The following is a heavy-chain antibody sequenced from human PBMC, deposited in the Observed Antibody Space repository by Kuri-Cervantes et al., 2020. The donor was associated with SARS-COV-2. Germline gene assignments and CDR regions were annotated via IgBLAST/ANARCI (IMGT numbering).Heavy chain of an antibody. CDR3: ARDPRHYCSSTSCYSYYGMDV. D-gene: IGHD2-2*02. CDR1: GASIRSSTYY. J-gene: IGHJ6*02. V-gene: IGHV4-39*07. Sequence: SETLSLTCTVSGASIRSSTYYWGWIRQSPGKGLEWLGSIYESGDTYYSSSLKSRLSLSVDTSKNQFSLKLSSVTAADTAVYYCARDPRHYCSSTSCYSYYGMDVWGQGTTVTLSS. CDR2: IYESGDT.